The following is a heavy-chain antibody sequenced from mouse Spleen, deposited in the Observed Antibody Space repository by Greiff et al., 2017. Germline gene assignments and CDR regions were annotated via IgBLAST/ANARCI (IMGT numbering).Heavy chain of an antibody. J-gene: IGHJ3*01. D-gene: IGHD1-1*01. CDR1: GFTFSSYG. CDR3: ARQDRGITTVVAPFAY. CDR2: ISSGGSYT. V-gene: IGHV5-6*01. Sequence: EVKLMESGGDLVKPGGSLKLSCAASGFTFSSYGMSWVRQTPDKRLEWVATISSGGSYTYYPDSVKGRFTISRDNAKNTLYLQMSSLKSEDTAMYYCARQDRGITTVVAPFAYGGQGTLVTVAA.